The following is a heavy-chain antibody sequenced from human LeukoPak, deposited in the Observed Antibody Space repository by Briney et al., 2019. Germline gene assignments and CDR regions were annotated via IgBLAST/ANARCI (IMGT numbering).Heavy chain of an antibody. D-gene: IGHD3-10*01. CDR3: VRQRGASGTINHFDP. Sequence: GESLKISCKTSGYSLTTYWIGWVRQMPGTGLEWVGAIYPDDSDTRYSPSFQGQVVISADRSIRTAYLQWNTLKTSGTAMYYCVRQRGASGTINHFDPWGQGTLVTVSS. V-gene: IGHV5-51*01. CDR1: GYSLTTYW. J-gene: IGHJ5*02. CDR2: IYPDDSDT.